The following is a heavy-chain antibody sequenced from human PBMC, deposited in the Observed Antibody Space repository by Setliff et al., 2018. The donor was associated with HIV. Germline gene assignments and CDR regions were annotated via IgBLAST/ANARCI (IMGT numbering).Heavy chain of an antibody. CDR3: AKSTGSVLGTYYFDN. Sequence: GGSLRLSCAASGFTFDDYAMYWVRQGPGKGLEWVSLINWDGSRTFYADSVRGRFTTSRDNNKNFLYLEMNSLRADDTALYFCAKSTGSVLGTYYFDNWGQGTLVTVSS. J-gene: IGHJ4*02. D-gene: IGHD3-10*01. CDR2: INWDGSRT. CDR1: GFTFDDYA. V-gene: IGHV3-43D*04.